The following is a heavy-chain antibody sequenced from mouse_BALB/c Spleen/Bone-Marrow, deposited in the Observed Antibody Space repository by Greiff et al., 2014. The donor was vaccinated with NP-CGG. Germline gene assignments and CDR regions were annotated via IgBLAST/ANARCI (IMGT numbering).Heavy chain of an antibody. J-gene: IGHJ4*01. CDR3: ARKGAMITDYYAMDY. Sequence: DVMLVESGGGLVQPGGSRKLSCAASGFTFSSFGMHWVRQAPEKGLEWVAYISNGSSTSYYEDKVKGRFTISRDNPKNTLFLQMTSLRSEDTAMYYCARKGAMITDYYAMDYWGQGTSVTVSS. D-gene: IGHD2-4*01. CDR2: ISNGSSTS. V-gene: IGHV5-17*02. CDR1: GFTFSSFG.